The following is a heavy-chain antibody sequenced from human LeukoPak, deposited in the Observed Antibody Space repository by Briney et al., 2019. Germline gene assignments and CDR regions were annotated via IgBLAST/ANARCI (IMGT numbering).Heavy chain of an antibody. CDR1: GFTFSSNW. Sequence: GGSLRLSCAASGFTFSSNWMSWVRQAPGKGLEWVANIKEDGSEKYYVDSVKGRFTISRDNAKNSLYLQMSSLRAEDTAVYYCARVRPGVTFDYWGQGTLVTVSS. CDR3: ARVRPGVTFDY. J-gene: IGHJ4*02. D-gene: IGHD2-8*01. V-gene: IGHV3-7*04. CDR2: IKEDGSEK.